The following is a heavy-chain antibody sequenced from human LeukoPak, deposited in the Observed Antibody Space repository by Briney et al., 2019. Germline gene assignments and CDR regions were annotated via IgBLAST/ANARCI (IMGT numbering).Heavy chain of an antibody. CDR3: ATALGYCSSTSCSDAFDI. CDR2: IYYSGST. Sequence: SETLSLTCTVSGGSISSYYWCWIRQPPGKGLEWIGYIYYSGSTNYNPSLKSRVTISVDTSKNQFSLKLSSVTAADTAVYYCATALGYCSSTSCSDAFDIWGQGTMVTVSS. D-gene: IGHD2-2*01. V-gene: IGHV4-59*01. CDR1: GGSISSYY. J-gene: IGHJ3*02.